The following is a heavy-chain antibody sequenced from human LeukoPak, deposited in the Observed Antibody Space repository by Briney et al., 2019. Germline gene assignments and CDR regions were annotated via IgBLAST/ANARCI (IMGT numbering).Heavy chain of an antibody. CDR2: MNPNSGNT. CDR1: GYTFTSYD. V-gene: IGHV1-8*03. J-gene: IGHJ4*02. CDR3: ACSKRISGEFDY. Sequence: ASVKVSCKASGYTFTSYDINWVRQATGQGLEWMGWMNPNSGNTGYAQKFQGRVTITRNTSISTAYMELSSLRSEDTAVYYCACSKRISGEFDYWGQGTLVTVSS. D-gene: IGHD2-15*01.